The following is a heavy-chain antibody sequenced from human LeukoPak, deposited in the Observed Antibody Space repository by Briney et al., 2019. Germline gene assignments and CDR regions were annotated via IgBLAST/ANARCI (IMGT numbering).Heavy chain of an antibody. J-gene: IGHJ4*02. CDR3: AAVLTGYRDHFDY. Sequence: ASVKVSCKASGGTFSSYAISWVRQAPGQGLEWMGGIIPIFGTANYAQKFQGRVTITADESTSTAYMKLSSLRSEDTAVYYCAAVLTGYRDHFDYWGQGTLVSVSS. D-gene: IGHD3-9*01. CDR1: GGTFSSYA. V-gene: IGHV1-69*13. CDR2: IIPIFGTA.